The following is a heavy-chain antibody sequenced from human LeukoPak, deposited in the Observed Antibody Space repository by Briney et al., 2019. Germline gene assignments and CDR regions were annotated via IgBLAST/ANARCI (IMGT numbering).Heavy chain of an antibody. J-gene: IGHJ3*02. CDR3: ARGPYYYGGSAFDI. D-gene: IGHD3-10*01. V-gene: IGHV4-61*02. CDR2: IYSSGST. CDR1: GGSIISGSYY. Sequence: TSETLSLSCTVSGGSIISGSYYWSWIRQPAGKGLEWIGRIYSSGSTNYNPSLKSRVTISVHTSRNQFSLKLSSVTAADTAVYYCARGPYYYGGSAFDIWGQGTMVTVSS.